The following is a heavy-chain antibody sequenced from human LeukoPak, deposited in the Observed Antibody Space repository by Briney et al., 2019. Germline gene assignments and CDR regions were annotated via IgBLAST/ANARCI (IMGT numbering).Heavy chain of an antibody. Sequence: SETLSLTCTVSGGSITSYYWNWIRQPPGKGLEWIGYMHYSGTTNYNPSLKSRVTISVDTSKNQFSLKLSSVTAADTAVYYCARHRVGASGRYYGMDVWGQGTTVTVSS. CDR2: MHYSGTT. D-gene: IGHD1-26*01. V-gene: IGHV4-59*08. CDR1: GGSITSYY. J-gene: IGHJ6*02. CDR3: ARHRVGASGRYYGMDV.